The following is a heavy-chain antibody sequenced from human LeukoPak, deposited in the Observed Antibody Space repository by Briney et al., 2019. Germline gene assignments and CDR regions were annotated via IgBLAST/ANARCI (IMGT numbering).Heavy chain of an antibody. CDR1: GFTFSSCW. V-gene: IGHV3-48*04. CDR2: ISSSGSTI. J-gene: IGHJ5*02. D-gene: IGHD6-13*01. Sequence: GGSLRLSCAASGFTFSSCWMHWVRQAPGKGLEWVSYISSSGSTIYYADSVKGRFTISRDNAKNSLYLQMNSLRAEDTAVYYCAREYSSSWYGRDSWGQGTLVTVSS. CDR3: AREYSSSWYGRDS.